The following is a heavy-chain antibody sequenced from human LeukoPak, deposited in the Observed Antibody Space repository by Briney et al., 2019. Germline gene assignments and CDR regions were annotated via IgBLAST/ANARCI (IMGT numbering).Heavy chain of an antibody. CDR3: ARDGGQSGYSSSWSLDH. CDR2: IYSGGST. J-gene: IGHJ4*02. CDR1: GFTFSSYS. V-gene: IGHV3-53*01. D-gene: IGHD6-13*01. Sequence: GGSLRLSCAASGFTFSSYSMNWVRQAPGKGLEWVSVIYSGGSTYYADSVKGRFTISRDNSKNTLYLQMNSLRAEDTAVYYCARDGGQSGYSSSWSLDHWGQGTLVTVSS.